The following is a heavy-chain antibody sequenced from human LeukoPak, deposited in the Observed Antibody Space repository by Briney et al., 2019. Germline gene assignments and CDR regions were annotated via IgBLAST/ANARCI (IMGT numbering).Heavy chain of an antibody. D-gene: IGHD2-15*01. CDR1: GGSISSHY. CDR3: AREVVVVGYFDY. Sequence: SETLSLTCTVSGGSISSHYWSWIRQPPGKGLEWIGYIYYSGSTNYNPSLKSRVTISVDTSKNQFSLKLSSVTAADTAVYYCAREVVVVGYFDYWGQGTLVTVSS. J-gene: IGHJ4*02. CDR2: IYYSGST. V-gene: IGHV4-59*11.